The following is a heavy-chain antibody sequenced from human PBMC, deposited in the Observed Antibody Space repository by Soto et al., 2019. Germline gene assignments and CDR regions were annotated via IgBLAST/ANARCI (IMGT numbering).Heavy chain of an antibody. Sequence: QVQMQESGPGLVKPSETLSLNCTVSGASLNSYYWNWIRQPPGGGLEWLGFISYSGTTNYNPSLRSRVAISIDPSKNQFSLKLTSVTAADTAVYYCATRTELPPYYYRGLDVWGQGATVTVSS. J-gene: IGHJ6*02. CDR2: ISYSGTT. V-gene: IGHV4-59*01. CDR1: GASLNSYY. CDR3: ATRTELPPYYYRGLDV. D-gene: IGHD1-26*01.